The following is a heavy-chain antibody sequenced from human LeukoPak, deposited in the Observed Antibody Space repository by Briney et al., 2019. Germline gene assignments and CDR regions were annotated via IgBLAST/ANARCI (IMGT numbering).Heavy chain of an antibody. J-gene: IGHJ5*02. CDR2: ITSSSNSI. D-gene: IGHD3-9*01. Sequence: PGGSLRLSCAASGFIFSDYSMNWVRQAPGKGLEWISYITSSSNSIQYADSVRGRFTISRDNAKNSLFLQMNSLKTEDTAVYYCTSLRYFIGYNWFDPWGQGTLVTVSS. CDR3: TSLRYFIGYNWFDP. CDR1: GFIFSDYS. V-gene: IGHV3-48*01.